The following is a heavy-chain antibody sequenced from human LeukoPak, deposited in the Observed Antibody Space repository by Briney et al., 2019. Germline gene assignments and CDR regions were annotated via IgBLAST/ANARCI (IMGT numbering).Heavy chain of an antibody. CDR1: GYTFTSYY. Sequence: ASVKVSCKASGYTFTSYYIHWVRQAPGQGLGWMGLIYSSSGRPTTGQKFQGRVTMTRDTSTSTVYMQLSSLRSEDTAVYYCARSGHPMISIDYWGQGTLVTVSS. D-gene: IGHD3/OR15-3a*01. CDR2: IYSSSGRP. CDR3: ARSGHPMISIDY. V-gene: IGHV1-46*01. J-gene: IGHJ4*02.